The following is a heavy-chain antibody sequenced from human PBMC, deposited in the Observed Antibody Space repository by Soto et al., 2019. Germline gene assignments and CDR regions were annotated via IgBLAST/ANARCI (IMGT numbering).Heavy chain of an antibody. Sequence: ASVKVSCKASGYTFTGYYMHWVRQAPGQGLEWMGWINPNSGGTNYAQKFQGWVTMTRDTSTTTVYMELSSLRSEDTAVYYCARGAVRYCSGGSCPGGYWGQGTLVTVSS. CDR3: ARGAVRYCSGGSCPGGY. CDR1: GYTFTGYY. V-gene: IGHV1-2*04. J-gene: IGHJ4*02. D-gene: IGHD2-15*01. CDR2: INPNSGGT.